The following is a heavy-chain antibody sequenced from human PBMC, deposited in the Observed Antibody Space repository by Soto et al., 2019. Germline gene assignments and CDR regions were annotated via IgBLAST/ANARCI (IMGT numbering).Heavy chain of an antibody. D-gene: IGHD3-22*01. CDR3: ARIGCYYDSSGCDAFDI. CDR1: GGSISSGDYY. V-gene: IGHV4-30-4*01. J-gene: IGHJ3*02. CDR2: IYYSGST. Sequence: PSETLSLTCTVSGGSISSGDYYWSWIRQPPGKGLERIGYIYYSGSTYYNPSLKSRVTISVDTSKNQFSLKLSSVTAADTAVYYCARIGCYYDSSGCDAFDIWGQGTMVTVSS.